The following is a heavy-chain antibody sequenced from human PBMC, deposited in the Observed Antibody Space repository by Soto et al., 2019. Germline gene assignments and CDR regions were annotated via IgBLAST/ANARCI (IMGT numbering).Heavy chain of an antibody. Sequence: ASVKVSCKDSGGLFSSFAISWVRQAPGQGLEWLGGIIPVFGTTNYADNFQGRVTITADESTNTAYMELSSLTSGDTAMYYCARGGGPYVWFNEFWGQGTLVTVSS. CDR3: ARGGGPYVWFNEF. D-gene: IGHD3-16*01. J-gene: IGHJ4*02. CDR1: GGLFSSFA. CDR2: IIPVFGTT. V-gene: IGHV1-69*13.